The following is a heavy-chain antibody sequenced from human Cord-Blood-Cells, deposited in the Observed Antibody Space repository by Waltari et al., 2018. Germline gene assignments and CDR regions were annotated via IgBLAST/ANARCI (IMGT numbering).Heavy chain of an antibody. CDR3: AKKTPREWLFDY. J-gene: IGHJ4*02. CDR2: ISYDGSNK. V-gene: IGHV3-30*18. Sequence: QVQLVESGGGVVQPGRSLRLSCAASGFTFSSYAMHWVRQAPGKGLEWVAVISYDGSNKYYADSVKGRFTISRDNSKNTLYLQMNSLRAEDTAVYYCAKKTPREWLFDYWGQGTLVTVSS. CDR1: GFTFSSYA. D-gene: IGHD3-3*01.